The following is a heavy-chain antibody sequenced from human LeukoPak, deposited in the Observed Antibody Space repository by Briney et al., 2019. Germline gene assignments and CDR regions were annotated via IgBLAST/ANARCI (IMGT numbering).Heavy chain of an antibody. CDR1: GFTFSSLG. CDR2: IGSDGDST. D-gene: IGHD1-14*01. V-gene: IGHV3-64D*06. Sequence: GGSLRLSCSASGFTFSSLGMHWVRQAPGKGLEHVSTIGSDGDSTYYADSVKDRFTISRDNSKNALYLQMTSLRPEDSAVYYLLRPVFNNYWGQGTLVTVSS. J-gene: IGHJ4*01. CDR3: LRPVFNNY.